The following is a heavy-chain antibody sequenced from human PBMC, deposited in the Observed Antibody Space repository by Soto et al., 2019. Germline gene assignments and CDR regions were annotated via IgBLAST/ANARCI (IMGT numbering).Heavy chain of an antibody. CDR3: VKSRGGNNFDFFD. J-gene: IGHJ4*02. CDR2: VRGNGDPP. Sequence: GGSLRLSYSASGFTFSGYAMHWVRQSPGKGLEYVSGVRGNGDPPFYADSVKGRFTISRDNSKNTLYLQMSSLSADDTAVYYCVKSRGGNNFDFFDWGQGALVTVSS. D-gene: IGHD5-12*01. CDR1: GFTFSGYA. V-gene: IGHV3-64D*06.